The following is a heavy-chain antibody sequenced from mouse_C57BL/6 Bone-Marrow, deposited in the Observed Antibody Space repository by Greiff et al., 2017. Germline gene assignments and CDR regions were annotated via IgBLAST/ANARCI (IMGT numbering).Heavy chain of an antibody. CDR2: IHPNSGST. Sequence: QVQLQQPGAELVKPGASVKLSCKASGYTFTSYWMHWVKQRPGQGLEWIGMIHPNSGSTNYNEKFKSKATLTVDKSSSTAYMQLSSLTSEDSAVXYWARGGITGRLGSYYAMDYWGQGTSVTVSS. CDR1: GYTFTSYW. V-gene: IGHV1-64*01. J-gene: IGHJ4*01. D-gene: IGHD2-4*01. CDR3: ARGGITGRLGSYYAMDY.